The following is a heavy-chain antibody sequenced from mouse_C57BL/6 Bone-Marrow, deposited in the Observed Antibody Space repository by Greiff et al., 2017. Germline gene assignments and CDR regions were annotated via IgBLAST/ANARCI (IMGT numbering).Heavy chain of an antibody. J-gene: IGHJ4*01. CDR3: ARGYDYDYAMDY. D-gene: IGHD2-4*01. CDR1: GYAFTNYL. V-gene: IGHV1-54*01. CDR2: INPGSGGT. Sequence: VQLQQSGAELVRPGTSVKVSCKASGYAFTNYLIEWVKQRPGQGLEWIGVINPGSGGTNYNQKFKGKATLTVDQSSSTAYMQLNSLTSEDSAVYYCARGYDYDYAMDYWGQGTSVTVSS.